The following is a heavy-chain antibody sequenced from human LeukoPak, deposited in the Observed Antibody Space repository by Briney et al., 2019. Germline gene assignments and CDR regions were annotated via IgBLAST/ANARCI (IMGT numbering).Heavy chain of an antibody. CDR3: ARSRMGYCSGGSCDGMDV. Sequence: GGSLRLSCAASGFTFSSYGTHWVRQAPGKGLEWVAVIWYDGSNKYYADSVKGRFTISRDNSKNTLYLQMNSLRAEDTAVYYCARSRMGYCSGGSCDGMDVWGQGTTVTVSS. CDR1: GFTFSSYG. J-gene: IGHJ6*02. D-gene: IGHD2-15*01. V-gene: IGHV3-33*01. CDR2: IWYDGSNK.